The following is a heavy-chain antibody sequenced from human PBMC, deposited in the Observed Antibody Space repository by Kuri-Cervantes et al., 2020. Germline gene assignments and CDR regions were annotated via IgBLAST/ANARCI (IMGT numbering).Heavy chain of an antibody. CDR1: GFTFSSYG. Sequence: GESLKISCAASGFTFSSYGMHWVRQAPGKGLEWVAVISYDGSNKYYADSVKGRFTISRDNSKNTLYLQMNSLRAEDTAVYYCARDGYNYRARFDYWGQGTLVTVSS. CDR2: ISYDGSNK. D-gene: IGHD5-24*01. V-gene: IGHV3-30*03. J-gene: IGHJ4*02. CDR3: ARDGYNYRARFDY.